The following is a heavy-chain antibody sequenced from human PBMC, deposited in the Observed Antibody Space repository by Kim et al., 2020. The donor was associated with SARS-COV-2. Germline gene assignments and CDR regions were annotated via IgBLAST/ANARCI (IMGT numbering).Heavy chain of an antibody. V-gene: IGHV4-59*13. D-gene: IGHD3-10*01. CDR3: ARDLGPYYGSGSYSPYNWFDP. Sequence: SETLSLTCTVSGGSISSYYWSWIRQPPGKGLEWIGYIYYSGSTNYNPSLKSRVTISVDTSKNQFSLKLSSVTAADTAVYYCARDLGPYYGSGSYSPYNWFDPWGQGTLVTVSS. CDR2: IYYSGST. CDR1: GGSISSYY. J-gene: IGHJ5*02.